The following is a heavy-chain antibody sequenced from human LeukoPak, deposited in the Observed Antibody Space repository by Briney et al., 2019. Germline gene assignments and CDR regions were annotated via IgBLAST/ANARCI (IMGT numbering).Heavy chain of an antibody. J-gene: IGHJ4*02. CDR1: GDSVSGKNGG. Sequence: SQTLSLTCVVSGDSVSGKNGGWDWIRQSPSRGLEWLGRTYYRSKWYNDYAESMEGRMTISQDTSKNQYSLHLNSVTPDDTAVYYCARDFGTTGWHTFDYWGQGTLVTVSS. CDR2: TYYRSKWYN. V-gene: IGHV6-1*01. D-gene: IGHD6-19*01. CDR3: ARDFGTTGWHTFDY.